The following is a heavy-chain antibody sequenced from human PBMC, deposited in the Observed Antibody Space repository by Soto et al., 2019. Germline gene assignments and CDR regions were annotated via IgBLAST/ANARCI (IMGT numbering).Heavy chain of an antibody. V-gene: IGHV4-38-2*01. J-gene: IGHJ4*02. Sequence: PSETLSLTCAVSGYSISSGYYWGWIRQPPGKGLEWIGSIYHSGSTYYNPSLKSRVTISVDTSKNQFSLKLSSVTAADTAVYYCARVVGTTIKYFDYWGQGTLVTVSS. CDR3: ARVVGTTIKYFDY. D-gene: IGHD5-12*01. CDR2: IYHSGST. CDR1: GYSISSGYY.